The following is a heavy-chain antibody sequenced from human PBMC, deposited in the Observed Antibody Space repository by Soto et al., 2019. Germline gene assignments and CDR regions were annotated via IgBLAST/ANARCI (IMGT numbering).Heavy chain of an antibody. V-gene: IGHV3-7*01. J-gene: IGHJ4*02. CDR1: GFTFSRYW. D-gene: IGHD2-2*02. Sequence: GGSLRLSCAASGFTFSRYWMSWVRQAPGKGLEWVANIKQDGSEKYYVDSVKGRFTISRDNAKNSLYLQMNSLRAEDTAVYYCARKRIQYQLLYLGYYFDYWGQGTLVTVSS. CDR3: ARKRIQYQLLYLGYYFDY. CDR2: IKQDGSEK.